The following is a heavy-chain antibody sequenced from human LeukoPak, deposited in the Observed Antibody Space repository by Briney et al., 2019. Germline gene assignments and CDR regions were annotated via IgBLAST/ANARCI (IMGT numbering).Heavy chain of an antibody. CDR2: IIPIFGTA. CDR3: ARDHYDYVWGSHRYTDFDY. D-gene: IGHD3-16*02. J-gene: IGHJ4*02. Sequence: ASVKVSCKASGGTFSSYAISWVRQAPGQGLEWMGGIIPIFGTANYAQKFQGRVTITADESTSTAYMELSSLRSEDTAVYYCARDHYDYVWGSHRYTDFDYWGQGTLVTVSS. CDR1: GGTFSSYA. V-gene: IGHV1-69*13.